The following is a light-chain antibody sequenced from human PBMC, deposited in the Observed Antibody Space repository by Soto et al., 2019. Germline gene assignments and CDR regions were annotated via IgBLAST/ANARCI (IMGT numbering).Light chain of an antibody. CDR1: SSNIGSNY. CDR3: AAWDDSLSGVV. CDR2: RNN. V-gene: IGLV1-47*01. Sequence: QSVLTQPPSASGTPGQRVTISCSGSSSNIGSNYVFWYQHLAGTAPKLLIYRNNQRPSGVPDRFSGSKSVTSASLASSGLRSEDETDYYCAAWDDSLSGVVFGGGAQLTVL. J-gene: IGLJ2*01.